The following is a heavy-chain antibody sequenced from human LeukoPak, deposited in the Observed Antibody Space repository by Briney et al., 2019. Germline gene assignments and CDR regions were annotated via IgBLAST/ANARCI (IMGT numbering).Heavy chain of an antibody. D-gene: IGHD3-22*01. CDR2: ISGSGGST. CDR3: AKPYYYDSSSYYGLQGSTRRGALYYMDV. J-gene: IGHJ6*03. V-gene: IGHV3-23*01. CDR1: GFTFSSYA. Sequence: GGSLRLSCAASGFTFSSYAMSWVRQAPGKGLEWVSAISGSGGSTYYADSVKGRFTISRDNSENTLYLQMNSLRAEDTAVYYCAKPYYYDSSSYYGLQGSTRRGALYYMDVWGKGTTVTVSS.